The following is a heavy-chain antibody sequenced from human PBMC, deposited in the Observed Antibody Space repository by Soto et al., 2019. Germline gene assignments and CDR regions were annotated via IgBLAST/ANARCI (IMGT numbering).Heavy chain of an antibody. CDR3: ARCASSCSLGF. J-gene: IGHJ4*02. D-gene: IGHD2-15*01. Sequence: SETLSLTCTVSGGSISSGDYYRSWIRQPPGKGLEWIGYIYYSGSTYYNPSLMSRVTISVDTSKNQFSLKLSSVTAADTAVYYCARCASSCSLGFWGQGTLVTVSS. V-gene: IGHV4-30-4*01. CDR2: IYYSGST. CDR1: GGSISSGDYY.